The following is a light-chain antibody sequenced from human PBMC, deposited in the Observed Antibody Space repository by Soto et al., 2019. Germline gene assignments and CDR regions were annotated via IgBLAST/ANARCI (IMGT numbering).Light chain of an antibody. V-gene: IGKV3-15*01. CDR2: GAS. CDR1: QSVSSN. J-gene: IGKJ2*01. Sequence: EIVMTQSPANLSVSPGERATLSCRASQSVSSNLAWYQQKPGQAPTLLIYGASARATGIPAMFSGSGSGTEFTLTISSLQSEDFAVYYCQHYNNWPFTFGQGTKQEIK. CDR3: QHYNNWPFT.